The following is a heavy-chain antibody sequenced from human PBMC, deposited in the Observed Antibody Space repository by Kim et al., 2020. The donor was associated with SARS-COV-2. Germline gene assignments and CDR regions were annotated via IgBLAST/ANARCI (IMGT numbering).Heavy chain of an antibody. CDR3: ARFSGAIDY. J-gene: IGHJ4*02. V-gene: IGHV4-31*02. CDR2: GST. Sequence: GSTYYNPSLKSRVTISVDTSKNQFSLKLSSVTAADTAVYYCARFSGAIDYWGQGTLVTVSS. D-gene: IGHD3-10*01.